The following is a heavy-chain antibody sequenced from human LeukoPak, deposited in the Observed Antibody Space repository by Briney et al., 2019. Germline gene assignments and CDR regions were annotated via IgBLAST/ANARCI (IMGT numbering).Heavy chain of an antibody. V-gene: IGHV1-46*01. D-gene: IGHD6-19*01. Sequence: GASVKVSCKASGYTFTNYYMHWVRQAPGQGLEWMGIINPSGGNTNYAQKLQGRVTMTTDTSTSTAYMDLRSLRSDDTAVYYCARDLKMGYSSGRYSWGTGSSNDFWGQGTLVTVSS. CDR3: ARDLKMGYSSGRYSWGTGSSNDF. CDR1: GYTFTNYY. CDR2: INPSGGNT. J-gene: IGHJ4*02.